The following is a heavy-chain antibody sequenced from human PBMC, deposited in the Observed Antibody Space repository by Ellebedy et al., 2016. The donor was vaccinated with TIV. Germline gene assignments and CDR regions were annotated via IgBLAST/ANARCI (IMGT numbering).Heavy chain of an antibody. V-gene: IGHV3-7*01. CDR2: IYQDGSEK. CDR3: ARRGSCGDYAVHVNSWFDS. J-gene: IGHJ5*01. Sequence: GESLKISCAASGFNFRSYWMSWVRQAPGKGLEWVANIYQDGSEKYYVDSVEGRFTISRDNANNVLYLQMKSLRAEDTAVYYCARRGSCGDYAVHVNSWFDSWGQGTPVTVAP. D-gene: IGHD4-17*01. CDR1: GFNFRSYW.